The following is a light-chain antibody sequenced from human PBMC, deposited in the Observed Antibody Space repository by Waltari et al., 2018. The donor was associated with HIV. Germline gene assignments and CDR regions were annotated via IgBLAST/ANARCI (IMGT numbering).Light chain of an antibody. V-gene: IGLV2-14*03. CDR2: DVS. CDR3: SSYTTTSTLYV. Sequence: QSTLTQLASVSGSPGQSVTISCTGISSDIVVCKYFSWYQQHPDKAPNLLIYDVSNRPSGFSHRFSGSKSANTASLTISGLQAEDEADYYCSSYTTTSTLYVFGTGTKVTV. CDR1: SSDIVVCKY. J-gene: IGLJ1*01.